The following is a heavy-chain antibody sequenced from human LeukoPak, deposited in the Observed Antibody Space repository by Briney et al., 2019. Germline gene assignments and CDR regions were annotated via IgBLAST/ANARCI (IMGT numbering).Heavy chain of an antibody. V-gene: IGHV4-39*07. J-gene: IGHJ3*02. D-gene: IGHD2-2*01. CDR1: GGSISSSSYY. CDR3: ARANGGYCSSTSCPDAFDI. CDR2: IYYSGST. Sequence: PSETLSLTCTVSGGSISSSSYYWGRIRQPPGKGLEWIGSIYYSGSTNYNPSLKSRVTISVDTSKNQFSLKLSSVTAADTAVYYCARANGGYCSSTSCPDAFDIWGQGTMVTVSS.